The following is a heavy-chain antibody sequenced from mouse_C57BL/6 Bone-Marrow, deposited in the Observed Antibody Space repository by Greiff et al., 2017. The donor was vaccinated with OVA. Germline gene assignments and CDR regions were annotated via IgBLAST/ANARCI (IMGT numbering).Heavy chain of an antibody. J-gene: IGHJ2*01. CDR1: GYTFTDYE. Sequence: QVQLKESGAELVRPGASVTLSCKASGYTFTDYEMHWVKQTPVHGLEWIGAIDPETGGTAYNQKFKGQAILTADKSSSTAYMELRSLTSEDSAVYYCTRLSLLYYYGNYWGQGTTLTVSS. V-gene: IGHV1-15*01. CDR3: TRLSLLYYYGNY. D-gene: IGHD1-1*01. CDR2: IDPETGGT.